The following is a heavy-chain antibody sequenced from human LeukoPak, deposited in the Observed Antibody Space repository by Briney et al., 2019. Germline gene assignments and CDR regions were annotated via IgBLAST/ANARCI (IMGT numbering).Heavy chain of an antibody. Sequence: PGRSLRLSCAASGFTFSSYAMHWVRQAPGKGPEWVAVISYDGSNKYYADSVKGRFTISRDNSKNTLYLQMNSLRAEDTAVYYCARDRVAMVRGVNDLDYWGQGTLVTVSS. J-gene: IGHJ4*02. V-gene: IGHV3-30-3*01. CDR1: GFTFSSYA. CDR3: ARDRVAMVRGVNDLDY. D-gene: IGHD3-10*01. CDR2: ISYDGSNK.